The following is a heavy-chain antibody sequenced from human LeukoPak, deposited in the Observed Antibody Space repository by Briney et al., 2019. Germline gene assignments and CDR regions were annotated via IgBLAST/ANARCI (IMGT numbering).Heavy chain of an antibody. Sequence: SETLSLTCAVYGGSFSGYYWSWIRQPPGKGLEWIGEINHSGSTNYNPSLKSRVTISVDTSKNQFSLKLSSVTAADTAVYYCARRLYYYYYYMDVWGKGTMVTISS. V-gene: IGHV4-34*01. CDR2: INHSGST. CDR3: ARRLYYYYYYMDV. D-gene: IGHD6-25*01. CDR1: GGSFSGYY. J-gene: IGHJ6*03.